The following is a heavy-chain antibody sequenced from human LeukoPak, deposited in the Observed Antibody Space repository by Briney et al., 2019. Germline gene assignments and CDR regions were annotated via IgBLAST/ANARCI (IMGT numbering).Heavy chain of an antibody. V-gene: IGHV1-3*01. D-gene: IGHD1-26*01. J-gene: IGHJ4*02. CDR3: ARETIVGATSY. Sequence: KFQGRVTITRDTSASTAYMELSSLRSEDTAVYYCARETIVGATSYWGQGTLVTVSS.